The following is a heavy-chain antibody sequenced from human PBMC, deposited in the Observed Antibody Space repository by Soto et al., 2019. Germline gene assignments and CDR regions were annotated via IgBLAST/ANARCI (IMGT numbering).Heavy chain of an antibody. D-gene: IGHD2-15*01. V-gene: IGHV4-39*01. CDR1: GGSISSSSYF. J-gene: IGHJ3*02. Sequence: SETLSLTCTVSGGSISSSSYFWGWVRQPPGKGLEWIGAVYYSGNAYFSPSLKSRVTISVDTSKNQFSLNLSSVTAADTAVYYCARHENIVVVAAATAFDIWGQGTMVT. CDR3: ARHENIVVVAAATAFDI. CDR2: VYYSGNA.